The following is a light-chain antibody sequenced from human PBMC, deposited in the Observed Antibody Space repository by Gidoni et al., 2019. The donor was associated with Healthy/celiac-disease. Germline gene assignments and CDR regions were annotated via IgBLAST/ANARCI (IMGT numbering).Light chain of an antibody. J-gene: IGLJ2*01. CDR3: CSYAGSSTL. Sequence: QSSLTQPASVSGSPVQSITISCTGTSSDVGSYNLVSWYQQHPGKAPKLMIYEVSKRPSGVSNRFSGSKSGNTASLTISGIQAEDEADYYCCSYAGSSTLFGGGTKPTVL. CDR2: EVS. V-gene: IGLV2-23*02. CDR1: SSDVGSYNL.